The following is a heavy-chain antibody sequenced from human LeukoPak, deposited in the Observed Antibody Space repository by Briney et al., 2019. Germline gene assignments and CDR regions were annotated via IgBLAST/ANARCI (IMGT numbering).Heavy chain of an antibody. J-gene: IGHJ4*02. CDR3: ASDLNNTGSYYNHFDY. D-gene: IGHD3-10*01. CDR1: GGSISSSNW. V-gene: IGHV4-4*02. CDR2: IYHSGST. Sequence: SETLSLTCAVSGGSISSSNWWSWVRQPPGKGLEWIGEIYHSGSTNYNPSLKSRVTISVDKSKNQFSLKLSSVTAADTAVYYCASDLNNTGSYYNHFDYWGQGTLVTVSS.